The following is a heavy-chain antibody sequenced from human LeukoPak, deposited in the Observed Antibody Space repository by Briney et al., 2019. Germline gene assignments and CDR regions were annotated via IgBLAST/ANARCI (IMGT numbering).Heavy chain of an antibody. D-gene: IGHD6-6*01. CDR2: IYYSGNT. J-gene: IGHJ4*02. CDR3: TREYSSSSDY. CDR1: GGSISSSSHH. Sequence: SETLSLTCTVSGGSISSSSHHWGWVRQPPGKGLEWIVSIYYSGNTYYNPSLKSRVTISVDTSKNQFSLKLTSVTAADTAVYYCTREYSSSSDYWGQGTLVTVSS. V-gene: IGHV4-39*02.